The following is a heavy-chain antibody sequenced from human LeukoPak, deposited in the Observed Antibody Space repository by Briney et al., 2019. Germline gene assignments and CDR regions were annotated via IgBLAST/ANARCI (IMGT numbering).Heavy chain of an antibody. CDR1: CGSISSGSYY. V-gene: IGHV4-61*01. CDR3: ARLGAYSSYS. J-gene: IGHJ4*02. CDR2: IYYCGST. D-gene: IGHD6-6*01. Sequence: SETLSLTCTVSCGSISSGSYYWSWIRQPPGKGLEWIGYIYYCGSTNYNPSLKSRVTIRVNTYKNQFSLKLSSVTAADTAVYYWARLGAYSSYSWGQRTLVTVSS.